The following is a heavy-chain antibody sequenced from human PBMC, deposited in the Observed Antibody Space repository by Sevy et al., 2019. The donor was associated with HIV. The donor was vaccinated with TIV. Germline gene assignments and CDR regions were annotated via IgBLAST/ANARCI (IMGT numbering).Heavy chain of an antibody. CDR1: GYNFAAHW. D-gene: IGHD2-15*01. J-gene: IGHJ3*01. CDR2: LFPGNSDI. CDR3: ARGGHLPLDAFDL. V-gene: IGHV5-51*01. Sequence: GESLKISWRASGYNFAAHWIGWVRQMPGKGLEWRGILFPGNSDIRSFQGHVTVSVDKSINTAYLQWSNLRASDSAMYFCARGGHLPLDAFDLWGPGTKVTVSS.